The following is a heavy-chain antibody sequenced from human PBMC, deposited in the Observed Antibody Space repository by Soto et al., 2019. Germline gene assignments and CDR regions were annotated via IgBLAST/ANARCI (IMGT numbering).Heavy chain of an antibody. V-gene: IGHV4-4*02. CDR2: IYHSGST. Sequence: QVQLQESGPGLVKPSVTLSLTCAVSGGSISSSNWWSWVRPPPVKGLEGIGEIYHSGSTNYNPSLKRRVTISVDKSQNQFSLKLSSVTAADTAVYYCARKNRAYYYDSSYGGRFDPWGQGTLVTVSS. J-gene: IGHJ5*02. CDR1: GGSISSSNW. CDR3: ARKNRAYYYDSSYGGRFDP. D-gene: IGHD3-22*01.